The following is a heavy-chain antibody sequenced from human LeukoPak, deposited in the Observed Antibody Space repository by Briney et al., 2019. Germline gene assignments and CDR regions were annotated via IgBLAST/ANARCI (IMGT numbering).Heavy chain of an antibody. V-gene: IGHV4-59*01. CDR1: GGFISSYY. D-gene: IGHD3-22*01. J-gene: IGHJ4*02. CDR3: ARGADSSGYYSIFYFDY. CDR2: IYYSGST. Sequence: SETLSLTCSVSGGFISSYYWNWIRQPPGKGPEWIGYIYYSGSTNYNPSLKSRVTISVDTSKNQFSLKLSSVTAADTAVYYCARGADSSGYYSIFYFDYWVQGTLVTVSS.